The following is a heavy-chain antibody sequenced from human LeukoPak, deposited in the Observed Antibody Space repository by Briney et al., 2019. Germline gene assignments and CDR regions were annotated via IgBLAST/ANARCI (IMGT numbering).Heavy chain of an antibody. CDR1: GGSISSGGYY. Sequence: SETLSLTCSVSGGSISSGGYYWRWIRQHPGKGLEWIGYIYYSGSTYYNPSLKSRVSISVDMSKNQFSLKLSSVTAADTAVYYCARDQGTWSGEPFYGFVIWGQGTKVTVSS. D-gene: IGHD3-10*01. J-gene: IGHJ3*02. V-gene: IGHV4-31*03. CDR3: ARDQGTWSGEPFYGFVI. CDR2: IYYSGST.